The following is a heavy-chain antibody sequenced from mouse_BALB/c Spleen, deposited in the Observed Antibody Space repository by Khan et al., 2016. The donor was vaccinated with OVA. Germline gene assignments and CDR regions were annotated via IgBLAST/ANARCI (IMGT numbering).Heavy chain of an antibody. J-gene: IGHJ4*01. CDR2: ISYSGST. D-gene: IGHD2-3*01. Sequence: EVKLLESGPGLVKPSQSLSLTCTVTGYSITSDYAWNWIRQFPGNTLEWMGYISYSGSTNYNPSLKSRISINRDTSKNQFILQLNSVTTEDTSTYYCARDGSRYNYAMDYWGQGTSVTVSS. CDR1: GYSITSDYA. V-gene: IGHV3-2*02. CDR3: ARDGSRYNYAMDY.